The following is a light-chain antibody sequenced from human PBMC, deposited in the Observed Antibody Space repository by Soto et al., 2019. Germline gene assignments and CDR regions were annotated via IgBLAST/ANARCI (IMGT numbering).Light chain of an antibody. Sequence: EIVMTQSPATLSVSPGGRATLSCRASQSVTGTLAWYQQKPGQAPRLLIYGASTRATSFPARFSGSGSGTDFTLTISSLQSEDYAVYYCQQYNNWPWTFGQGTKVDIK. J-gene: IGKJ1*01. V-gene: IGKV3-15*01. CDR3: QQYNNWPWT. CDR2: GAS. CDR1: QSVTGT.